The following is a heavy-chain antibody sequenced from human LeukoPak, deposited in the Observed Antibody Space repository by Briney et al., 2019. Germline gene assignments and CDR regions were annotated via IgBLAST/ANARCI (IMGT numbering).Heavy chain of an antibody. CDR3: AHRRPAADAFDI. CDR2: IYWDDGN. D-gene: IGHD2-2*01. CDR1: GFSLSTSGVG. Sequence: SGPTLVKPTQTLTLTCTFSGFSLSTSGVGVGWIRQPPGKALEWLALIYWDDGNRYSPSLKSRLTITEDTSKNQVVLTLTNMDPVDTATYYCAHRRPAADAFDIWGQGTMVTVSS. J-gene: IGHJ3*02. V-gene: IGHV2-5*02.